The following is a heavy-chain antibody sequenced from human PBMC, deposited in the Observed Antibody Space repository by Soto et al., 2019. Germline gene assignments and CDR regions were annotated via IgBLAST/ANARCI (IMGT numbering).Heavy chain of an antibody. CDR1: GASLSPNY. D-gene: IGHD2-2*01. J-gene: IGHJ4*02. CDR2: IYYAGTT. CDR3: ARLGAFYQALDS. Sequence: QVQLQESGPGLVKPSETLSLRCSVSGASLSPNYWSWFRQPPGKGLQWIGYIYYAGTTTYNPSLQGRLTISLNTSKTEVSLELTSVTAADTAVYYCARLGAFYQALDSWGQGALVTVSS. V-gene: IGHV4-59*08.